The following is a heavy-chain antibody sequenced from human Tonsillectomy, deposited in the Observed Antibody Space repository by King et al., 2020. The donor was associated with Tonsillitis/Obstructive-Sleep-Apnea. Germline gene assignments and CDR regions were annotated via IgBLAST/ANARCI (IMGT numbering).Heavy chain of an antibody. D-gene: IGHD3-3*01. J-gene: IGHJ6*03. Sequence: VQLVESGGGLVKPGGSLRLSCAASGFTFSDYYMSWIRQAPGKGLEWVSYISSSSSYTNYADSVKGRFTISRDNAKNSLYLQMNSLRAEDTAVYYCARGITIFGVVNLDYYYYMDVWGKGTTVTVSS. CDR2: ISSSSSYT. V-gene: IGHV3-11*05. CDR1: GFTFSDYY. CDR3: ARGITIFGVVNLDYYYYMDV.